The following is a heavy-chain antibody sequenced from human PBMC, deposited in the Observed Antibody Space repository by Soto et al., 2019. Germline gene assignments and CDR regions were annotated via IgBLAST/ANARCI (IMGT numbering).Heavy chain of an antibody. J-gene: IGHJ5*02. CDR1: GGSISSSNW. CDR2: IYHSGST. V-gene: IGHV4-4*02. D-gene: IGHD2-15*01. Sequence: SETLSLTCAVSGGSISSSNWWSWVRQPPGKGLEWIGEIYHSGSTYYNPSLKSRVTISVDRSKNQFSLKLSSVTAADTAMYYCARVVVVAANPWFDPWGQGTLVTVSS. CDR3: ARVVVVAANPWFDP.